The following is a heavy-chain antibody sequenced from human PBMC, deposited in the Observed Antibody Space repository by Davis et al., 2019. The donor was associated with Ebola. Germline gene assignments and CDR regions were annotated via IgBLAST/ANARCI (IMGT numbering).Heavy chain of an antibody. Sequence: GESLKISCAASGFTFDDYAMHWVRQAPGKGLEWVSLISGEGGSTYYADSVKGRFTISRDNSKNTLYLQMNSLRAGDTAVYSCARDKRDGRFDPWDQGTLVTVSS. J-gene: IGHJ5*02. CDR1: GFTFDDYA. CDR2: ISGEGGST. CDR3: ARDKRDGRFDP. D-gene: IGHD1-26*01. V-gene: IGHV3-43*02.